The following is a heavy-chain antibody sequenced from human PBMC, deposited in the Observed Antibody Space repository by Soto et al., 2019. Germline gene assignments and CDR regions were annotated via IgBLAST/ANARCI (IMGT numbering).Heavy chain of an antibody. Sequence: QVQLQESGPGLVKPSQTLSLTCTVSGGSISSGGYYWTWIRQHPGKGLGWIGYNYYSGITYYNPSLKSRVTTSHDTSTNQYSRKLSSVTSADTAVYYGARGSSIAGLYYGMDVWGQGTTVTVSS. V-gene: IGHV4-31*03. CDR1: GGSISSGGYY. CDR3: ARGSSIAGLYYGMDV. CDR2: NYYSGIT. D-gene: IGHD6-6*01. J-gene: IGHJ6*02.